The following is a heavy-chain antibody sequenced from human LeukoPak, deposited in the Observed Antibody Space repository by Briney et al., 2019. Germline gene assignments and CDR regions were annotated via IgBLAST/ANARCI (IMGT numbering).Heavy chain of an antibody. J-gene: IGHJ6*03. CDR2: ISWDGGST. CDR3: AKDGMATIETYYYYYYYMDV. V-gene: IGHV3-43*01. D-gene: IGHD5-24*01. CDR1: GFTFDDYT. Sequence: PGGSLRLSCAASGFTFDDYTMHWVRQAPGKGLEWVSLISWDGGSTYYADSVKGRFTISRDNSKNSLYLQMNSLRTEDTALYYCAKDGMATIETYYYYYYYMDVWGKGTTVTVSS.